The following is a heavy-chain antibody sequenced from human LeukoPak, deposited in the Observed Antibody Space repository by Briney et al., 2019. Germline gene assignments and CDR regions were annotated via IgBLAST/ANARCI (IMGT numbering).Heavy chain of an antibody. CDR2: IKQDGSKK. J-gene: IGHJ4*02. CDR1: GFPFSSYW. V-gene: IGHV3-7*04. CDR3: TRVGYIDEGIDY. Sequence: GRSLRLSCVASGFPFSSYWMTWVRQAPGKGLEWVANIKQDGSKKFYVDSVKGRFTISRDNAKNSLYLQMNSLRAEDTAIYYCTRVGYIDEGIDYWGQGTLVTVSS. D-gene: IGHD5-24*01.